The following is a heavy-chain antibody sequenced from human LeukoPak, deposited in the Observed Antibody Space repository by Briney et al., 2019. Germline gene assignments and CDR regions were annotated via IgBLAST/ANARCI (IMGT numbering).Heavy chain of an antibody. D-gene: IGHD5-12*01. J-gene: IGHJ4*02. CDR2: IKNDGSEK. Sequence: GGSLRLSCAASGFPFSTYWITWVRQALGKGLEWVANIKNDGSEKYYVDSVKGRFTISRDNAENSLFLQMNSLRVEDTAIYYCTRDSGLTGYDLLDYWGQGTLVTVSS. CDR3: TRDSGLTGYDLLDY. CDR1: GFPFSTYW. V-gene: IGHV3-7*01.